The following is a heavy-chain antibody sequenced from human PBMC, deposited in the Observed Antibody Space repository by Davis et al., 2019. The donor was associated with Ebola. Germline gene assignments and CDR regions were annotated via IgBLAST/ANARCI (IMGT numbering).Heavy chain of an antibody. V-gene: IGHV3-74*01. CDR1: GFTFSNYW. J-gene: IGHJ4*02. Sequence: HTGGSLRLSCAASGFTFSNYWMHWVRQAPGKGMVWVSRINRDESGTTYADSVKGRFTISRDNAKNMLYLQMNSLRAEDTAVYYCAKGLGSSGWYYFDYWGQGTLVTVSS. D-gene: IGHD6-19*01. CDR2: INRDESGT. CDR3: AKGLGSSGWYYFDY.